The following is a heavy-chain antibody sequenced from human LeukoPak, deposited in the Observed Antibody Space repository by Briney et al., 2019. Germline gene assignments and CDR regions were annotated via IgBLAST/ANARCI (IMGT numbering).Heavy chain of an antibody. D-gene: IGHD1-7*01. CDR3: AGTHWDSYYYYGMDV. Sequence: PSETLSLTCTVSGGSTSSSSYYWGWIRQPPGKGLEWIGSIYYSGSTYYNPSLKSRVTISVDTSKNQFSLKLSSVTAADTAVYYCAGTHWDSYYYYGMDVWGQGTTVTVSS. J-gene: IGHJ6*02. CDR2: IYYSGST. V-gene: IGHV4-39*01. CDR1: GGSTSSSSYY.